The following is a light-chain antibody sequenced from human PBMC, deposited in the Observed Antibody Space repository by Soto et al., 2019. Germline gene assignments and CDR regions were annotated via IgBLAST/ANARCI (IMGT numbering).Light chain of an antibody. CDR2: KAS. V-gene: IGKV1-5*03. J-gene: IGKJ2*01. CDR1: QSISTW. Sequence: DIQMTQSPSTLSASVGDRVTITCRASQSISTWLAWYQQKPGTAPKLLIYKASTFESGVPSRFSGSRSGTEFTLTVSSLQPDDFETYYCQQYNDSFPYTFGHGTKLQIK. CDR3: QQYNDSFPYT.